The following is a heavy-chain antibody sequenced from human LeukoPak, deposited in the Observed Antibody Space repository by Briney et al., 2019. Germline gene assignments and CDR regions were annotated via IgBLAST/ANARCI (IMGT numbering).Heavy chain of an antibody. Sequence: SETLSLTCTVSGGSMSTFYWSWIRQPAGKGLEWIGRIYGSGTTNYNPALKSRVTMSVDASKKQFSLKLTSVTAADTAVYYCARDGSGWPFFESWGQGTLVTVSS. CDR2: IYGSGTT. J-gene: IGHJ4*02. CDR1: GGSMSTFY. CDR3: ARDGSGWPFFES. D-gene: IGHD6-25*01. V-gene: IGHV4-4*07.